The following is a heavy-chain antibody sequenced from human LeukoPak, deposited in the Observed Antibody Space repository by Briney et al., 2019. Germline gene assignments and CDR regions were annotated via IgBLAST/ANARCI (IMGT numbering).Heavy chain of an antibody. D-gene: IGHD3-9*01. V-gene: IGHV3-48*01. CDR1: TFSFSRYS. CDR3: AAVATTGYLGYFMYMDV. J-gene: IGHJ6*03. Sequence: PGGSLRLSCEGSTFSFSRYSMNWVRQAPGKGLEWLSCISSSSGLIYESDAVKGRFTISRDNAKKSLYLQMSSLTAEDTGIYYCAAVATTGYLGYFMYMDVWGKGTTVTVSS. CDR2: ISSSSGLI.